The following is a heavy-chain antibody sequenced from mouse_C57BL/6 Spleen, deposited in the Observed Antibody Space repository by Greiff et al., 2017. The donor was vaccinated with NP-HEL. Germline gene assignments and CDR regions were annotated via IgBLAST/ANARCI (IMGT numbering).Heavy chain of an antibody. CDR1: GYAFTNYL. J-gene: IGHJ2*01. CDR3: ARRWGQGVFDY. D-gene: IGHD4-1*01. Sequence: VQLQQSGAELVRPGTSVKVSCKASGYAFTNYLIEWVKQRPGQGLEWIGVINPGSGGTNYNEKFKGKATLTADISSSTAYMQLSSLTSEDSAVYFCARRWGQGVFDYWGQGTTLTVSS. V-gene: IGHV1-54*01. CDR2: INPGSGGT.